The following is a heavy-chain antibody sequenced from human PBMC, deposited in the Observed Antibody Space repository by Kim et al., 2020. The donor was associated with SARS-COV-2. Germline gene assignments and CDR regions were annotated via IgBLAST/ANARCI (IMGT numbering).Heavy chain of an antibody. D-gene: IGHD2-2*01. Sequence: GGSLRLSCAASGFTFSTNAMTWVRQTPEKGLEWVSTFGSSGDRTYYADSVKGRFTISRDNSKNTVYLLMNSLRAEDTAIYYCAKALCSTTVCNAPTSDYYYGLDAWGQGTTVTVSS. CDR3: AKALCSTTVCNAPTSDYYYGLDA. V-gene: IGHV3-23*01. J-gene: IGHJ6*02. CDR2: FGSSGDRT. CDR1: GFTFSTNA.